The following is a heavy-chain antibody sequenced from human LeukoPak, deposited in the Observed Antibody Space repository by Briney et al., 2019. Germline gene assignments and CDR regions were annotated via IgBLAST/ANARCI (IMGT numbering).Heavy chain of an antibody. V-gene: IGHV1-8*01. Sequence: ASVKVSCKASGYTFTSYDINCVRQATGQGLEWMGWMNPNSGNTGYAQNFHGRVTMTRNTSISTGYMELCRLTSEDTAVYYCARGLTTYYDILTGYYMRYYYYGMDVWGQGTTVTVSS. D-gene: IGHD3-9*01. CDR3: ARGLTTYYDILTGYYMRYYYYGMDV. CDR1: GYTFTSYD. J-gene: IGHJ6*02. CDR2: MNPNSGNT.